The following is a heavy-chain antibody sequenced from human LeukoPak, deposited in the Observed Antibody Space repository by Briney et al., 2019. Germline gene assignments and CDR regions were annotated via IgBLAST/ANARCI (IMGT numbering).Heavy chain of an antibody. CDR3: AREVAGLLRFFDF. Sequence: PGGSLRLSCAASGFTFSSYWMNWVRQDPGKGLVWVSRIYTDGTSTSYADSVRGRFTISRDNAKNTLYLQMNSLRAEDTAVYYCAREVAGLLRFFDFWGQETLVTVSS. J-gene: IGHJ4*02. V-gene: IGHV3-74*01. D-gene: IGHD2-21*02. CDR1: GFTFSSYW. CDR2: IYTDGTST.